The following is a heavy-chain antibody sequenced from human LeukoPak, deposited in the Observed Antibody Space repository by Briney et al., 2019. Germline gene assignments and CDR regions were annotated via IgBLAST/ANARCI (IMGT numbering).Heavy chain of an antibody. CDR1: GFTFSSYW. CDR3: AKGASSGWLLYWFDP. Sequence: GGSLRLSCAASGFTFSSYWMSWVRQAPGKGLEWVANIKQDGSEKYYVDSVKGRFTISRDNSKNTLYLQIDSLRAEDTAVYYCAKGASSGWLLYWFDPWGQGTLVTVSS. J-gene: IGHJ5*02. V-gene: IGHV3-7*03. D-gene: IGHD6-19*01. CDR2: IKQDGSEK.